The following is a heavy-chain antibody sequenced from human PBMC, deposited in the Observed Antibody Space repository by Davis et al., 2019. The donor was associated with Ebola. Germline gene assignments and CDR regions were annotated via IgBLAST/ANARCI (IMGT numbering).Heavy chain of an antibody. CDR2: INPNSGGT. Sequence: ASVKVSCKASGYTFTGYYMHWVRQAPGQGLEWMGWINPNSGGTNYAQKFQGRVTMTRDTSTSTVYMELSSLRSEDTAVYYCARGYSGSYQGYWGQGTLVTVSS. D-gene: IGHD1-26*01. J-gene: IGHJ4*02. CDR3: ARGYSGSYQGY. CDR1: GYTFTGYY. V-gene: IGHV1-2*02.